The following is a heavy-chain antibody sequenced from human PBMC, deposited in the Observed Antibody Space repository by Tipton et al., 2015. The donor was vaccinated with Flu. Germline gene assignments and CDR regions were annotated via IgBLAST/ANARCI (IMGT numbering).Heavy chain of an antibody. CDR1: GFSVSNNY. V-gene: IGHV3-53*01. J-gene: IGHJ4*02. CDR3: ARGTGGYCSGSSCLPRFDY. Sequence: VQLVQSGGGLIQPGGSLRLSCAASGFSVSNNYLSWVRQAPGKGLEWVSVMYSAGNTDYADSVKGRFTISRDNSKNTVYLLMNSLRVEDTAVYYCARGTGGYCSGSSCLPRFDYWGQGTLVTVSS. CDR2: MYSAGNT. D-gene: IGHD2-15*01.